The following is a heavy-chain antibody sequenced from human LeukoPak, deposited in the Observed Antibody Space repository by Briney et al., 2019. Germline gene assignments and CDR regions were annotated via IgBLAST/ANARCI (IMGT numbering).Heavy chain of an antibody. Sequence: SGGSLRLSCAASGFSFSSSGMHWVRQAPGEGPEWGAFTRFDDSYKAYGNSVKGRFTISRDNSQHELYLQMDSLRSGDTAVYYCANSSPGITWFGPWGQGTLVIVSS. CDR3: ANSSPGITWFGP. CDR1: GFSFSSSG. J-gene: IGHJ5*02. CDR2: TRFDDSYK. V-gene: IGHV3-30*02. D-gene: IGHD1-7*01.